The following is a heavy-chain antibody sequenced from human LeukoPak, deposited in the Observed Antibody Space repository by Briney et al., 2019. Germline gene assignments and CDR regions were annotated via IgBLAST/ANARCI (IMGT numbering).Heavy chain of an antibody. V-gene: IGHV4-31*03. CDR1: GDSISSGGHY. J-gene: IGHJ4*02. Sequence: SETLSLTCTVSGDSISSGGHYWNWFRQRPGKGLEWIGYIFYTGSTYYNPSLKSRVAISVDTSKNQFSLKLSSVTAADTAVYYWARSPGIWNEYGRLEYWGQGALVTVSS. D-gene: IGHD1-1*01. CDR2: IFYTGST. CDR3: ARSPGIWNEYGRLEY.